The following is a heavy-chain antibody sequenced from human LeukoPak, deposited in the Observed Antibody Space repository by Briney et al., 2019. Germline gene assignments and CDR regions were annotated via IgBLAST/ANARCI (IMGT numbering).Heavy chain of an antibody. V-gene: IGHV3-21*01. CDR1: GFTFGNYA. CDR3: ARDRFGGGSSLAAY. D-gene: IGHD1-26*01. J-gene: IGHJ4*02. Sequence: GGSLRLSCEASGFTFGNYAMNWVRQAPGKGLEWVSSISSSSSYIYYADSVKGRFTISRDNAKNSLYLQMNSLRAEDTAVYYCARDRFGGGSSLAAYWGQGTLVTVSS. CDR2: ISSSSSYI.